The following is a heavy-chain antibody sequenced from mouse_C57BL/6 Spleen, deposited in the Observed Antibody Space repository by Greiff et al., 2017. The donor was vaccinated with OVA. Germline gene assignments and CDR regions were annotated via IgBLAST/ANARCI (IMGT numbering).Heavy chain of an antibody. Sequence: QVQLQQSGAELVRPGTSVKVSCKASGYAFTNYLIEWVKQRPGQGLEWIGVINPGSGGTNYNEKFKGKATLTADKSSSTAYMQLSSLTSEDSAVYFCAREGPYGSSNRFAYWGQGTLVTVSA. D-gene: IGHD1-1*01. CDR2: INPGSGGT. J-gene: IGHJ3*01. CDR3: AREGPYGSSNRFAY. V-gene: IGHV1-54*01. CDR1: GYAFTNYL.